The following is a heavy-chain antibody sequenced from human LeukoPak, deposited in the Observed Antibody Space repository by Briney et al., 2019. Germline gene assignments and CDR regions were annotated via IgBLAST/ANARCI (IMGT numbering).Heavy chain of an antibody. CDR3: ARVTEGNYGSGSRFDY. D-gene: IGHD3-10*01. CDR1: GYTFTSYA. Sequence: ASVKVSCKASGYTFTSYAMNWVRQAPGQGLEWMGWINTNTGNPTYAQGFTGRFVFSLDTSVSTAYLQISSLKAEDTAVYYCARVTEGNYGSGSRFDYWGQGTLVTVSS. CDR2: INTNTGNP. J-gene: IGHJ4*02. V-gene: IGHV7-4-1*02.